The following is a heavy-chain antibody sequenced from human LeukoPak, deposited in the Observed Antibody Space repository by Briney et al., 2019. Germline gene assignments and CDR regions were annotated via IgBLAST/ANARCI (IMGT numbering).Heavy chain of an antibody. Sequence: SETLSLXCTVSGGSISSYYWSWIRQPPGKGLEWIGYMYYSGSTNYNPSLKSRVTISVDTSKNQFSLKLNSVTAADTAVYSCAKVRCSGGSCYPDYWGQGTLVTVSS. V-gene: IGHV4-59*01. CDR1: GGSISSYY. CDR3: AKVRCSGGSCYPDY. D-gene: IGHD2-15*01. J-gene: IGHJ4*02. CDR2: MYYSGST.